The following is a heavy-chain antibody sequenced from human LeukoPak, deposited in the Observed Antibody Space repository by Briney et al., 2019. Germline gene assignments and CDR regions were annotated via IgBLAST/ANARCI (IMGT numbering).Heavy chain of an antibody. Sequence: GRSLRLSCAASGFTFSSYAMHGVRQAPGKGLEWVAVISYDGSNKYYADSVKGRFTISRDNSKNTLYLQMNSLRAEDTAVYYCARDRAHSSGWYWGYFDYWGQGTLVTVSS. CDR3: ARDRAHSSGWYWGYFDY. CDR2: ISYDGSNK. D-gene: IGHD6-19*01. CDR1: GFTFSSYA. V-gene: IGHV3-30*04. J-gene: IGHJ4*02.